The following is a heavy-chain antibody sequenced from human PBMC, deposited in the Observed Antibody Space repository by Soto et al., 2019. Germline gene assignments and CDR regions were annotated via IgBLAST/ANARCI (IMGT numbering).Heavy chain of an antibody. Sequence: QVQLVQSGAEVKKPGSSVKVSCKASGATLNTFINYGITLVRQAPGQGLEWMGGIIPVFGTANYAQKFQGRVTISADESTRTAYMELSSLRSEDKAVYYCARGAATKIVVVMYDACEIWGQGTMVTVSS. CDR2: IIPVFGTA. CDR1: GATLNTFINYG. D-gene: IGHD3-22*01. V-gene: IGHV1-69*12. J-gene: IGHJ3*02. CDR3: ARGAATKIVVVMYDACEI.